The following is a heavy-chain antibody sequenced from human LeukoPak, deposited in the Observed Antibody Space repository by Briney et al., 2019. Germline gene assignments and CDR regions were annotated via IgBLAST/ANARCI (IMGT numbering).Heavy chain of an antibody. V-gene: IGHV3-23*01. J-gene: IGHJ4*02. Sequence: PGGSLRLSCAASGFTFSSYAMNWVRQAPGKGLEWVSGISDSGDSTYYADSVKGRFTISRDNSKNTLYLQMHSLRAEDTAVYYCAKRNPGGNPEVIDYWGQGTLVMVSS. CDR2: ISDSGDST. CDR1: GFTFSSYA. D-gene: IGHD4-23*01. CDR3: AKRNPGGNPEVIDY.